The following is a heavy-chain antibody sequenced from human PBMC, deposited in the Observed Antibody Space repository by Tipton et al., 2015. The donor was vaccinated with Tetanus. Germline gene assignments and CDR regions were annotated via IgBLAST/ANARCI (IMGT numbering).Heavy chain of an antibody. CDR3: AGPYGDYGY. CDR1: GFAFSTYS. CDR2: ISSSSTTI. D-gene: IGHD4-17*01. V-gene: IGHV3-48*02. Sequence: SLRLSCAASGFAFSTYSMNWVRQAPGKGLEWLSYISSSSTTIYYADSVKGRFTISRDNAKNSLYLQMNSLRDEDTAVYYCAGPYGDYGYWGQGTLVVVSS. J-gene: IGHJ4*02.